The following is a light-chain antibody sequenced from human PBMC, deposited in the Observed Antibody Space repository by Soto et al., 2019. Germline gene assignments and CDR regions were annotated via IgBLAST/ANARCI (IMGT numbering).Light chain of an antibody. CDR3: CSYASSSTLVV. V-gene: IGLV2-11*01. J-gene: IGLJ2*01. CDR1: SSDVGAYNY. CDR2: DVD. Sequence: QSALTQPRSVSGSPGQSLTISCTGTSSDVGAYNYVSWYQQYPGKAPKLLISDVDKRPSGVPDRFHGSKTGNTASLTLSGLQTDDEADYYCCSYASSSTLVVFGGGTKLTVL.